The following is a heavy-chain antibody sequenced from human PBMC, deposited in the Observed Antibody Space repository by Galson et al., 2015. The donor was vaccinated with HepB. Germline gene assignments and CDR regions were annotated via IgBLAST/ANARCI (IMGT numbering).Heavy chain of an antibody. CDR1: GFTFSTYA. CDR2: ISGSGDST. J-gene: IGHJ4*02. V-gene: IGHV3-23*01. CDR3: AEDSLSSNPLSGHFDC. Sequence: SLRLSCAASGFTFSTYAMSWVRQAPGKGLEWVSAISGSGDSTYYPDSVKGRFTTYRDNAKNTLYLQMCGLRVEDTALYYCAEDSLSSNPLSGHFDCWGQGTLVTVSS.